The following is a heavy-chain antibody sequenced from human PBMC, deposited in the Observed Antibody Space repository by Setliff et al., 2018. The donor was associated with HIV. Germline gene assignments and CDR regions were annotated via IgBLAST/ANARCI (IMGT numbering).Heavy chain of an antibody. J-gene: IGHJ4*02. D-gene: IGHD3-22*01. V-gene: IGHV4-38-2*02. CDR1: GYFISNGYY. CDR2: IYQNGNS. CDR3: ARQAWHYDRDGYFIDY. Sequence: SETLSLTCSVSGYFISNGYYWGWIRQPPGKGLEWVGTIYQNGNSYYSPSLESRVSVSMDMSRNQFSVKLNSATAADTAVYYCARQAWHYDRDGYFIDYWGQGKLVTVSS.